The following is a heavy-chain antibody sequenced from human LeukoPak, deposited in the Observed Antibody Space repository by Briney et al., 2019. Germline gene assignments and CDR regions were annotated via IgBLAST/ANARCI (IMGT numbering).Heavy chain of an antibody. D-gene: IGHD3-22*01. V-gene: IGHV4-59*12. CDR1: GGSISSYY. CDR2: IYYSGST. J-gene: IGHJ5*02. Sequence: SETLSLTCSVSGGSISSYYWSWIRQPPGKGLEWIGSIYYSGSTYYNPSLKSRVTISVDTSKNQFSLKLSSVTAADTAVYYCARTYYYDSSGYTWGQGTLVTVSS. CDR3: ARTYYYDSSGYT.